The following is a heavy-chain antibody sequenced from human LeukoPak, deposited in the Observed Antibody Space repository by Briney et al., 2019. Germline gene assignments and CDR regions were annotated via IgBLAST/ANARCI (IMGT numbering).Heavy chain of an antibody. CDR2: ISSDGSRT. CDR1: GFTFSSYW. J-gene: IGHJ3*02. Sequence: GGSLRLSCAASGFTFSSYWWHWVRQAPGKGLVWVSCISSDGSRTSYADSVKGRFTISRDNAKNALYLQTDSLRVEDTAVYFCARVGNFGLDAFDIWGQGTMVTVSS. V-gene: IGHV3-74*01. D-gene: IGHD3/OR15-3a*01. CDR3: ARVGNFGLDAFDI.